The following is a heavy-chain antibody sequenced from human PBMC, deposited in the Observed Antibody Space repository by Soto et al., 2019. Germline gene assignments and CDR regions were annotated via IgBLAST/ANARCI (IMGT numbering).Heavy chain of an antibody. CDR1: AGSLSNYY. CDR2: IYHTGST. J-gene: IGHJ4*02. Sequence: SETLSLTGSVSAGSLSNYYWTWIRQSPGKGLEWIGEIYHTGSTKYNPSLKSRVAISVDMYKSQFSLTLNSVTPADTAVYYCARGGRGSGLYFLYYFDLCGQGTLVTVSS. V-gene: IGHV4-59*01. CDR3: ARGGRGSGLYFLYYFDL. D-gene: IGHD6-19*01.